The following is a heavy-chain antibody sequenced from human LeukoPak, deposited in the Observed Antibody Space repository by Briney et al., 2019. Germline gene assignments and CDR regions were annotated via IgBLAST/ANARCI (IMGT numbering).Heavy chain of an antibody. V-gene: IGHV1-69*04. Sequence: SVKVSCKASGGTFSSYAISWVRQAPGQGLEWMGRIIPIFGIANYAQKFQGRVTITADKSTSTAYVELSSLRSEDTAVYYCARDRYCSGGSCYSHYYYYGMDVWGKGTTVTVSS. D-gene: IGHD2-15*01. J-gene: IGHJ6*04. CDR2: IIPIFGIA. CDR1: GGTFSSYA. CDR3: ARDRYCSGGSCYSHYYYYGMDV.